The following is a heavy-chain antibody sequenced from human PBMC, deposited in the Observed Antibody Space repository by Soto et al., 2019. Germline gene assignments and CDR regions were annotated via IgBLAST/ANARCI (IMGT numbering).Heavy chain of an antibody. V-gene: IGHV1-18*01. D-gene: IGHD3-22*01. Sequence: QVQLVQSGAEVKKPGASVKVSCKASGYSFTSYGVSWVRQAPGQGLEWMGWISTDKGGTNYAQKFQGRVTMTTDTSTSTVFMEVTSLRSDDTAVYYCARDYYERSGAWHDVFDVWGQGTMVTVSS. CDR1: GYSFTSYG. J-gene: IGHJ3*01. CDR3: ARDYYERSGAWHDVFDV. CDR2: ISTDKGGT.